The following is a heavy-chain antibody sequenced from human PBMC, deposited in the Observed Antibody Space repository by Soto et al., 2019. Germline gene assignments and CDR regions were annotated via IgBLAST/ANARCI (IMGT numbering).Heavy chain of an antibody. J-gene: IGHJ6*02. D-gene: IGHD3-22*01. Sequence: SVKVSCKASGGTFSSYAISWVRQAPGQGLEWMGGIIPIFGTANYAQKFQGRVTITADESTSTAYMELSSLRSEDTAVYYCARESITMIVVVIVSYGMDVWGQGTTVTVSS. CDR2: IIPIFGTA. CDR1: GGTFSSYA. CDR3: ARESITMIVVVIVSYGMDV. V-gene: IGHV1-69*13.